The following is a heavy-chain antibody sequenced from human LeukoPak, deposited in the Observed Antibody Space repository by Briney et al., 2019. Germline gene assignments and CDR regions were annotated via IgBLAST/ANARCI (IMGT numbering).Heavy chain of an antibody. CDR2: INPNSGGT. D-gene: IGHD6-13*01. CDR1: GYTFTSYY. Sequence: ASVKVSCKASGYTFTSYYMHWVRQAPGQGLEWMGWINPNSGGTNYAQKFQGRVTMTRDTSISTAYMELSRLRSDDTAVYYCARAERYSSHPWVGWFDPWGQGTLVTVSS. J-gene: IGHJ5*02. V-gene: IGHV1-2*02. CDR3: ARAERYSSHPWVGWFDP.